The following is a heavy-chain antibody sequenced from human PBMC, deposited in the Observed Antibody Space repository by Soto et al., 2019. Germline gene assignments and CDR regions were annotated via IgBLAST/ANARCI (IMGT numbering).Heavy chain of an antibody. V-gene: IGHV4-59*04. J-gene: IGHJ3*02. Sequence: SETLSLTCTVSGGSISSYYWSWIRQPPGKGLEWIGYIYYSGSTYYNPSLKSRVTISVDTSKNQFSLKLSSVTAADTAVYYCARRTTMVRGVIGAFDIWGQGTMVTVSS. CDR1: GGSISSYY. CDR2: IYYSGST. D-gene: IGHD3-10*01. CDR3: ARRTTMVRGVIGAFDI.